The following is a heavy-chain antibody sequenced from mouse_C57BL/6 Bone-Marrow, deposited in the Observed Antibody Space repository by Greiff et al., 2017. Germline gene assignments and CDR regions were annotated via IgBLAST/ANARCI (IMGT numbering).Heavy chain of an antibody. V-gene: IGHV1-81*01. CDR2: IYPRSGNT. J-gene: IGHJ3*01. CDR3: AREGRWFAY. CDR1: GYTFTSYG. D-gene: IGHD3-3*01. Sequence: QVQLQQSGAELARPGASVKLSCKASGYTFTSYGISWVKQRTGQGLEWIGEIYPRSGNTYYNEKFKGKATLTADKSSSTAYMGLRSLTSEDSAVYFCAREGRWFAYWGQGTLVTVSA.